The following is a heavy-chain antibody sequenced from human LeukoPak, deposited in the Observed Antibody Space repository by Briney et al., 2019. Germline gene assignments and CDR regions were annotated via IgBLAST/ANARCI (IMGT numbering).Heavy chain of an antibody. CDR2: ISGSGGST. D-gene: IGHD2-2*01. Sequence: PGGSLRLSCAASGFTFSSYAMSWVRQAPGKGLEWVSAISGSGGSTYYADSVKGRFTISGDNSKNTLYLQMNSLRAEDTAVYYCAKELYCSSTSCPIFDYWGQGTLVTVSS. J-gene: IGHJ4*02. V-gene: IGHV3-23*01. CDR1: GFTFSSYA. CDR3: AKELYCSSTSCPIFDY.